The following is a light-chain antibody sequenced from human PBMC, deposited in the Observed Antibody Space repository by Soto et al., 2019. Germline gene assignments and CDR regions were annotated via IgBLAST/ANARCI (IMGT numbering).Light chain of an antibody. CDR3: PQYGSSHVT. CDR2: GAS. CDR1: QRVSSSY. V-gene: IGKV3-20*01. J-gene: IGKJ3*01. Sequence: EIVLTQSPGTLSLSPGERATLSCRASQRVSSSYLAWYQQKPGQAPMLLIYGASSRATGIPDRFSGSGSGTDFTLTIRRLEPEDFAVYYSPQYGSSHVTCGPGTKVDIK.